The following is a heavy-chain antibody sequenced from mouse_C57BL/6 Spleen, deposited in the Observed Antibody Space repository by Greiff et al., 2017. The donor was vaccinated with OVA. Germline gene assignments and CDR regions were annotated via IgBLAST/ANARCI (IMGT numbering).Heavy chain of an antibody. CDR1: GYTFTDYY. J-gene: IGHJ4*01. V-gene: IGHV1-84*01. CDR2: IYPGSGNT. Sequence: QVQLKESGPELVKPGASVKISCKASGYTFTDYYINWVKQRPGQGLEWIGWIYPGSGNTKYNEKFKGKATLTVDTSSSTAYMQLSSLTSEDSAVYFCARSTYYYGSSPCAMDYWGQGTSVTVSS. D-gene: IGHD1-1*01. CDR3: ARSTYYYGSSPCAMDY.